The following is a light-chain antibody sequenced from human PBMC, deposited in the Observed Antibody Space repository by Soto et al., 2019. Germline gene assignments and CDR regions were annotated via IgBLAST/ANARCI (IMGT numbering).Light chain of an antibody. CDR1: VLAKKY. Sequence: SYELTQPSSVSVSPGQTARFTCSGDVLAKKYARWFQQKPGQAPVLVIYKDSERPSGIPERFSGSSSGTTVTLTISGAQVEDEADYYCYSAADNNGVFGGGTKLTVL. CDR3: YSAADNNGV. J-gene: IGLJ3*02. V-gene: IGLV3-27*01. CDR2: KDS.